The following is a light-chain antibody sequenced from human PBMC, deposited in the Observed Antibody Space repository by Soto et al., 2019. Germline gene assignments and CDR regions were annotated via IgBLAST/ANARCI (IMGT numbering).Light chain of an antibody. Sequence: DIQLTQSPSFLSASVGDRVTITCRASQGISSYLAWYQQRPGKAPKLLMYGASTLQSGVPSRFSGSASGTTFNLTINNLQPEDVATYDCQQLNNFPRSFGQGTKV. CDR3: QQLNNFPRS. V-gene: IGKV1-9*01. J-gene: IGKJ1*01. CDR1: QGISSY. CDR2: GAS.